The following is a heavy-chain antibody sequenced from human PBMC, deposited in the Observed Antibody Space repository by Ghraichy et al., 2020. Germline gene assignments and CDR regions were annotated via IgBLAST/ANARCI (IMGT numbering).Heavy chain of an antibody. Sequence: GGSLRLSCAASGFTFSSTAVSWVRQAPGRGLQWVSAIGGSGGTTYYADSVKGRFTISRDNSKNTLYLQMNSLRAVDTAVYYCAKNKGSGWMYYFDYWGQGTLVTVSS. CDR3: AKNKGSGWMYYFDY. J-gene: IGHJ4*02. V-gene: IGHV3-23*01. D-gene: IGHD6-19*01. CDR1: GFTFSSTA. CDR2: IGGSGGTT.